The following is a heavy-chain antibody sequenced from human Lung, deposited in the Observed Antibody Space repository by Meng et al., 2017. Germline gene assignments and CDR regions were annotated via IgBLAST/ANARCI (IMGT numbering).Heavy chain of an antibody. CDR3: ARGSYYGSVTNWFDP. D-gene: IGHD3-10*01. Sequence: SETLSLTCTVSGGSLSSGGYYWSWIRQHPGKGLEYIGYIYYSGSTYSNPSLKSLVTISVDTSKNQFSLKLSSVTAADTAVYYCARGSYYGSVTNWFDPWGQGTLVTVSS. V-gene: IGHV4-31*01. J-gene: IGHJ5*02. CDR1: GGSLSSGGYY. CDR2: IYYSGST.